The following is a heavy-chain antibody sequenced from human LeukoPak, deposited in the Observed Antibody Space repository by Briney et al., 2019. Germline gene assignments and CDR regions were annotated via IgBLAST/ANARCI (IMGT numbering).Heavy chain of an antibody. CDR2: TYHRSKWYN. D-gene: IGHD3-10*01. V-gene: IGHV6-1*01. CDR3: ARGVIENTYYYGSGSLGP. CDR1: GDSVSSNSAA. Sequence: SQTLSLTCAISGDSVSSNSAAWNWIRQSPARGLEWLGRTYHRSKWYNDYAVSVKSRITINPYTSKNQFSLQLNSVTPEDTAVYYCARGVIENTYYYGSGSLGPWGQGTLVTVSS. J-gene: IGHJ5*02.